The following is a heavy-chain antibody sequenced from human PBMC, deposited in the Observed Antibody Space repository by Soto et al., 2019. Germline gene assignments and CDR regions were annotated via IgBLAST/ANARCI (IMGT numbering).Heavy chain of an antibody. CDR3: ARSYSSGWGFDC. D-gene: IGHD6-19*01. V-gene: IGHV3-11*01. CDR2: ISSTGRTI. CDR1: GFTFSNYY. Sequence: GGSLRLSCGASGFTFSNYYMSWIRQAPGKGLEWVSYISSTGRTIYYADSVKGRFTVSRDNAQNSLSLKLNSLRVEDTAVYHCARSYSSGWGFDCWGQRTKVTVSS. J-gene: IGHJ4*02.